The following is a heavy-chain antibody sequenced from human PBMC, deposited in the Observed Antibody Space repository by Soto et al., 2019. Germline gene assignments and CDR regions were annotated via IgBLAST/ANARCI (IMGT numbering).Heavy chain of an antibody. CDR1: GGSISSGGYS. Sequence: SETLSLTCAVSGGSISSGGYSWSWIRQPPGKGLEWIGYIYHSGSTYYNPSLKSRVTISVDRSKNQSSLKLSSVTAADTAVYYCARSSCGGSCYSWYFDYWGQGTLVTVSS. CDR2: IYHSGST. D-gene: IGHD2-15*01. V-gene: IGHV4-30-2*01. J-gene: IGHJ4*02. CDR3: ARSSCGGSCYSWYFDY.